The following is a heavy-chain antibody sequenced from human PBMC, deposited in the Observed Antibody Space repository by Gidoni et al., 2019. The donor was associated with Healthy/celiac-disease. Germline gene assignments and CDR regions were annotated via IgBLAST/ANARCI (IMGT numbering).Heavy chain of an antibody. D-gene: IGHD3-22*01. CDR3: ARARGGYTMIVVLDY. CDR1: GFTFSRYW. V-gene: IGHV3-7*03. CDR2: IKQDGSEK. J-gene: IGHJ4*02. Sequence: EVQLVESGGGLVQPGGSLRLSCAASGFTFSRYWMSWVRQAPGKGLEWVANIKQDGSEKYYVDSVKGRFTISRDNAKNSLYLQMNSLRAEDTAVYYCARARGGYTMIVVLDYWGQGTLVTVSS.